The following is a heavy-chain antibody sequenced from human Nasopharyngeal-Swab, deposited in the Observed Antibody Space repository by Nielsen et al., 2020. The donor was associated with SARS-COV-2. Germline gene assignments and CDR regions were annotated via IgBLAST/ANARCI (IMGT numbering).Heavy chain of an antibody. D-gene: IGHD3-10*01. V-gene: IGHV1-69*13. CDR3: ARDPEPSEYGSESYRRYGMDV. Sequence: SVKVSCKASGGTFSSYAISWVRQAPGQGLEWMGGIIPIFGTANYAQKFQGRVTITADESTSTAYMELSSLRSEDTAVYYCARDPEPSEYGSESYRRYGMDVWGQGTTVTVSS. CDR2: IIPIFGTA. J-gene: IGHJ6*02. CDR1: GGTFSSYA.